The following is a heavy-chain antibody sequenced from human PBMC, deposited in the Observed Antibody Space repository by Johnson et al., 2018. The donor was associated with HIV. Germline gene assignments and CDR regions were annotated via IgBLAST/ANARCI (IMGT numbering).Heavy chain of an antibody. Sequence: VQLVESGGGLVQPGGSLRLSCAASGFTFSSYAMSWVRQAPGKGLQWVSSISGSGDSTGYADSVKGLFTISRDNAKNSLHLQMNSLRAEDTALYYCARAYMSSGSYYDAFDIWGQGTMVTVSS. CDR3: ARAYMSSGSYYDAFDI. CDR1: GFTFSSYA. CDR2: ISGSGDST. D-gene: IGHD1-26*01. J-gene: IGHJ3*02. V-gene: IGHV3-23*04.